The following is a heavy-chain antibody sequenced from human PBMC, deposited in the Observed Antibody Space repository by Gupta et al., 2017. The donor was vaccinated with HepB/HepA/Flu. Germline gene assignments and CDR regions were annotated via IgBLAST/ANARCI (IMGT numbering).Heavy chain of an antibody. CDR1: GGTFSSYA. CDR3: ASLYYYDSSGYYGPYDY. CDR2: IIPIFGTA. J-gene: IGHJ4*02. V-gene: IGHV1-69*06. Sequence: QVQLVQSGAEVKKPGSSVKVACKASGGTFSSYASSWVRQAPGQGLEWMGGIIPIFGTANYAQKFQGRVTITADKSTSTAYMELSSLRSEDTAVYYCASLYYYDSSGYYGPYDYWGQGTLVTVSS. D-gene: IGHD3-22*01.